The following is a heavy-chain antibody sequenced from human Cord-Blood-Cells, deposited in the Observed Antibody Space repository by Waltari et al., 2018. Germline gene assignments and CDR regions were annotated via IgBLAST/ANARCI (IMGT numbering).Heavy chain of an antibody. D-gene: IGHD1-20*01. Sequence: QVQLVQSGAEVKKPGCSVKVSCKASGGTFSSYSIILVRQAPGQGREWMGEIIPIFGTANYAQKFQGRVTITADESTSTAYRELSSLRSEDTAVYYCATNWNDGAIDYWGQGTLVTVSS. CDR1: GGTFSSYS. CDR2: IIPIFGTA. V-gene: IGHV1-69*01. CDR3: ATNWNDGAIDY. J-gene: IGHJ4*02.